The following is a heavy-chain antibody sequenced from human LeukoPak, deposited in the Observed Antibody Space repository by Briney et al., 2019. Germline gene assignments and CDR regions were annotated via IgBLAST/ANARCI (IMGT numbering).Heavy chain of an antibody. Sequence: GGSLRLSCAASGFTVSSNYMSWVRQAPGKGLEWVSIIYSGGSTYYADSVKVRFTISRGNSKNTLYLQMNSLRAEDTAVYYCATLRLGYSFDYWGQGTLVTVSS. D-gene: IGHD2-21*01. J-gene: IGHJ4*02. CDR3: ATLRLGYSFDY. CDR2: IYSGGST. CDR1: GFTVSSNY. V-gene: IGHV3-53*01.